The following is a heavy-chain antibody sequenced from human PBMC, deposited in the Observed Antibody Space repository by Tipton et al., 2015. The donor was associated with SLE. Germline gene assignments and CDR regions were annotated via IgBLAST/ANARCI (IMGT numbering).Heavy chain of an antibody. CDR1: GFSFADYS. D-gene: IGHD6-6*01. CDR3: ARQLVLYYYGMDV. J-gene: IGHJ6*02. Sequence: RLSCAASGFSFADYSLHWVRQAPGKGLEWVAGISWDSAERGYADSLRGRFTISRDNAKNTLYLQMNSLRAEDTAVYYCARQLVLYYYGMDVWGQGTTVTVSS. CDR2: ISWDSAER. V-gene: IGHV3-9*01.